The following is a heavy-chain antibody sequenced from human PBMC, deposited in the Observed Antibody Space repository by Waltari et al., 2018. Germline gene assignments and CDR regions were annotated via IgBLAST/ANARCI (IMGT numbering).Heavy chain of an antibody. Sequence: DVQLAESGGGLVHPGGSLRLSCAASGFTVPSTHLSWVRQSPGTGLEWVSGICPPGSSYNADAVEGRFSISRDISQNTVHLQMNNLRLEDTAIYYCARARDEHTAMVFFDLWGQGTVVTVSS. D-gene: IGHD5-18*01. CDR2: ICPPGSS. J-gene: IGHJ4*02. CDR1: GFTVPSTH. CDR3: ARARDEHTAMVFFDL. V-gene: IGHV3-66*02.